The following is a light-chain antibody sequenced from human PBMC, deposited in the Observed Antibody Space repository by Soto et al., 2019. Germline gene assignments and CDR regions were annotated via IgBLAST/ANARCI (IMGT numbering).Light chain of an antibody. J-gene: IGKJ1*01. V-gene: IGKV3-11*01. CDR3: QQRSSWSWT. Sequence: EILLTQSPATLSLSPGERATLSCRASQSVSSSLAWYQQKPGQAPRLLIYDASTRTTGIPGRFSCSGSGTDFTLTISNLEPEDFAVYYCQQRSSWSWTFGQGAKVEIK. CDR1: QSVSSS. CDR2: DAS.